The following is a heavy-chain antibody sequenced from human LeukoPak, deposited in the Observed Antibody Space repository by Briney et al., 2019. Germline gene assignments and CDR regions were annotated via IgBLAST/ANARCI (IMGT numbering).Heavy chain of an antibody. V-gene: IGHV1-18*04. CDR2: ISAYNGNT. CDR3: ARALYGSGSYYTSDY. J-gene: IGHJ4*02. Sequence: ASVKVSCKASGYTFTSYGISWVRQAPGQGLEWMGWISAYNGNTNYAQKLQGRVTMTTDTSTRTAYMELRSLRSDDTAVYYCARALYGSGSYYTSDYWGQGTLVTVSS. D-gene: IGHD3-10*01. CDR1: GYTFTSYG.